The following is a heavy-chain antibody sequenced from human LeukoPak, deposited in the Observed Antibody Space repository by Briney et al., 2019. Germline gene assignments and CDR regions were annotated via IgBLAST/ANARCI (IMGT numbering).Heavy chain of an antibody. Sequence: ASVKVSCKVSGYTLTAFSMHWVRQAPGEGLERMGGFDPEHGDALYAQKFQGRVTITTDESTSTAYMELSSLRSEDTAVYYCARVLTYYDSSGYYYEAAAFDIWGQGTMVTVPS. CDR3: ARVLTYYDSSGYYYEAAAFDI. J-gene: IGHJ3*02. V-gene: IGHV1-24*01. CDR1: GYTLTAFS. CDR2: FDPEHGDA. D-gene: IGHD3-22*01.